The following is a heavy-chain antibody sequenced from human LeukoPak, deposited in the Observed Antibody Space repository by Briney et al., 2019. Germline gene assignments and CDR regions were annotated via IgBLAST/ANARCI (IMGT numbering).Heavy chain of an antibody. CDR1: DDSISSYY. CDR2: IYYSGST. CDR3: AREVPIVRGLRWDY. J-gene: IGHJ4*02. Sequence: SETLSLTCTVSDDSISSYYWNWVRQPPGKGLEWIGYIYYSGSTNCNPSLKSRVTISIDTSKNQFSLKLRSVTAADTAVYYCAREVPIVRGLRWDYWGQGTLVTVSS. V-gene: IGHV4-59*01. D-gene: IGHD3-10*01.